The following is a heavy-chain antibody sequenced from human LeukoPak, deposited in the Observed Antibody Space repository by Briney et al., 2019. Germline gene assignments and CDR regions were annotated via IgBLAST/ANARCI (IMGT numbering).Heavy chain of an antibody. Sequence: SETLSLTCAVSTDSITSNWRSWVRQPPGKGLEWIGEVHKSGSTNYYPSLQSRVTISIDKSKNQIALVLTSVTAADTAVYYCAKEIVGAPTPGAYWGQGIWVPVSA. CDR3: AKEIVGAPTPGAY. CDR2: VHKSGST. V-gene: IGHV4-4*02. J-gene: IGHJ4*02. D-gene: IGHD1-26*01. CDR1: TDSITSNW.